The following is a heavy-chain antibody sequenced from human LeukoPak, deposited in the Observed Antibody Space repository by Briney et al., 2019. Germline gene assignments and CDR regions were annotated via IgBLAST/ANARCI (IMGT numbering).Heavy chain of an antibody. V-gene: IGHV3-33*01. J-gene: IGHJ4*02. CDR2: IWYDRTNK. Sequence: QSGGSLRLSCAVSGFTFSTYAMHWVRQAPGKGLEWVAVIWYDRTNKYYADSVKGRFTISRDNSKNTLYLQMSSLRAEDTAVYYCARDRLTTVTTFHFYYWGQGTLVTVSS. D-gene: IGHD4-17*01. CDR1: GFTFSTYA. CDR3: ARDRLTTVTTFHFYY.